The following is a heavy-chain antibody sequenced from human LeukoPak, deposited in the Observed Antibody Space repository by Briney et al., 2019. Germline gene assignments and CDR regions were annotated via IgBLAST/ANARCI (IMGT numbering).Heavy chain of an antibody. D-gene: IGHD2-15*01. CDR1: GFTFSSYW. CDR3: ARVGMVVAALSYFDY. Sequence: GGSLRLSCAASGFTFSSYWMHWVRQAPGKGLVWVSRINSDGSSTSYADSVKGRFTISRDNSKNTLYLQMNSLRAEDTAVYYCARVGMVVAALSYFDYWGQGTLVTVSS. V-gene: IGHV3-74*01. CDR2: INSDGSST. J-gene: IGHJ4*02.